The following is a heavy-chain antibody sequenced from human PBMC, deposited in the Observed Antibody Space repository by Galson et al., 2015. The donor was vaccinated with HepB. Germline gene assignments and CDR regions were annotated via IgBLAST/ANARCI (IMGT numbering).Heavy chain of an antibody. Sequence: SLRLSCAASGFTFSSYAMHWVRQAPGKGLEWVAVVSYDGSNKYYADSVKGRFTISRDNSKNTLYLQMNSLRAEDTAVYYCARAREYYDSSGYYDAFDIWGQGTMVTVSS. CDR2: VSYDGSNK. J-gene: IGHJ3*02. CDR1: GFTFSSYA. CDR3: ARAREYYDSSGYYDAFDI. D-gene: IGHD3-22*01. V-gene: IGHV3-30*04.